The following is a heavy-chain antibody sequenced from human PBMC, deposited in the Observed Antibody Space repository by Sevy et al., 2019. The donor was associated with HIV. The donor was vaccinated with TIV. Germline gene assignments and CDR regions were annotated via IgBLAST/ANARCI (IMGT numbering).Heavy chain of an antibody. CDR3: AKDTDSGSYLNDAFDI. Sequence: GGSLRLSCAASGFTFSSFAMSWVRQTPGKGLEWVSARNGSGGRTYYPDSVKGRFTISRDNSKNTLYLQMNSLRAEDTAVYYCAKDTDSGSYLNDAFDIWGQGTMVTVSS. J-gene: IGHJ3*02. CDR2: RNGSGGRT. CDR1: GFTFSSFA. V-gene: IGHV3-23*01. D-gene: IGHD1-26*01.